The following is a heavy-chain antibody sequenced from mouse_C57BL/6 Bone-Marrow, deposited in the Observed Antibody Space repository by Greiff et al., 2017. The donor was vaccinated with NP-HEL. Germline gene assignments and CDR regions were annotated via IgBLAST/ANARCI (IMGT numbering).Heavy chain of an antibody. V-gene: IGHV5-16*02. CDR1: GFTFSDYY. CDR2: INYDGSST. D-gene: IGHD1-1*01. J-gene: IGHJ4*01. Sequence: EVTLVESEGGLVQPGSSMKLSCTASGFTFSDYYMAWVRQVPEKGLEWVANINYDGSSTYYLDSLKSRFIISRDNAKNILYLQMSSLKSEDTATYYCARRRRYYFDYWGQGTSVTVSS. CDR3: ARRRRYYFDY.